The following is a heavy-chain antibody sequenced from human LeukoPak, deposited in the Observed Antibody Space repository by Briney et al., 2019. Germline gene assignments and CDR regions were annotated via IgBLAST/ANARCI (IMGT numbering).Heavy chain of an antibody. CDR1: GGSFSGYY. V-gene: IGHV4-34*01. CDR2: INHSGST. Sequence: SETLSLTCAVYGGSFSGYYWSWIRQPPGKGLEWIGEINHSGSTNYNPPLKSRVTISVDTSKNQFSLKLSSVTAADTAVYYCARGLHWFDPWGQGTLVTVSS. J-gene: IGHJ5*02. CDR3: ARGLHWFDP.